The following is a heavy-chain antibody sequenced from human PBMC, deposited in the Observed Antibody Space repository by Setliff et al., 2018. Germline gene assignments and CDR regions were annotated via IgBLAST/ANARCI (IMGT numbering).Heavy chain of an antibody. Sequence: ASVKVSCKASGYTFTGYYMHWVRQAPGQGLEWMGRINPNSGGTNYAQKFQVRVTMTRDTSISTAYMELSRLRSDDTAVYYCARSNYDILTRNWFDPWGQGTLVTVSS. J-gene: IGHJ5*02. CDR3: ARSNYDILTRNWFDP. D-gene: IGHD3-9*01. CDR2: INPNSGGT. CDR1: GYTFTGYY. V-gene: IGHV1-2*06.